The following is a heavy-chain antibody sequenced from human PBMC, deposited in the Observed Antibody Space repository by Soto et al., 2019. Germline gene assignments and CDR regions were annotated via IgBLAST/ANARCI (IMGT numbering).Heavy chain of an antibody. D-gene: IGHD4-17*01. Sequence: PSETLSLTCSVSGGSISSSSYYWGWIRQPPGKGLEWIASIYFSGNIYHNPSLKSRVTMSIDTSKKQFSLRLSSVTAADTAVYYCARDSGYGDPFDYWGQGTWSPSPQ. CDR2: IYFSGNI. CDR1: GGSISSSSYY. V-gene: IGHV4-39*07. J-gene: IGHJ4*02. CDR3: ARDSGYGDPFDY.